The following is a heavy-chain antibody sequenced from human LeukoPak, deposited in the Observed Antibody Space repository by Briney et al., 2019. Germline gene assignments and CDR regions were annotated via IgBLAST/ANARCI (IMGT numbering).Heavy chain of an antibody. CDR1: GFTFSSYW. D-gene: IGHD2-15*01. CDR3: AKDLGYCGVGSCTTIDY. CDR2: ISYDGSNK. V-gene: IGHV3-30*18. Sequence: PGGSLRLSCAASGFTFSSYWMSWVRQAPGKGLEWVAVISYDGSNKYYADSVKGRFTISRDNSKNTLFLQMNSLRAEDTAVYYCAKDLGYCGVGSCTTIDYWGQGTLVTVSS. J-gene: IGHJ4*02.